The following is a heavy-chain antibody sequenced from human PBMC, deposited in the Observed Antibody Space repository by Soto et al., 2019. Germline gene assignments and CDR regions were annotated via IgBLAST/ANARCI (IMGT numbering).Heavy chain of an antibody. CDR1: GFTFGNYA. Sequence: GGSLRLSCATSGFTFGNYAMSWVRQAPGKGLEWVSGITGGGFTNYADPVKGRFTISRDNSWNTLYLQLNSLRAEDTAVYYCAKLLAAAASWDAFDIWGQGTMVTVSS. J-gene: IGHJ3*02. V-gene: IGHV3-23*01. CDR3: AKLLAAAASWDAFDI. CDR2: ITGGGFT. D-gene: IGHD6-25*01.